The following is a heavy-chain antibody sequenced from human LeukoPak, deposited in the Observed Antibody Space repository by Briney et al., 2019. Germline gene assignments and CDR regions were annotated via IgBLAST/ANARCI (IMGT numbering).Heavy chain of an antibody. CDR1: GGSFSGYY. J-gene: IGHJ4*02. Sequence: SETLSLTCAVYGGSFSGYYRSWIRQPPGKGLEWIGEINHSGSTNYNPSLKSRVTISVDTSKNQFSLKLNSVTAADTAVYYCARHRSKWLQSSFDYWGQGTLVTVSS. CDR3: ARHRSKWLQSSFDY. V-gene: IGHV4-34*01. D-gene: IGHD5-24*01. CDR2: INHSGST.